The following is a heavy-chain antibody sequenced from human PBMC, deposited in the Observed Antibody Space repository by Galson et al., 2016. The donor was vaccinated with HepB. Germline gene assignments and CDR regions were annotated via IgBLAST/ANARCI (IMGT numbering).Heavy chain of an antibody. J-gene: IGHJ6*03. V-gene: IGHV4-4*02. D-gene: IGHD3/OR15-3a*01. CDR2: IYHSGST. Sequence: SETLSLTCVVSGGSIRSTNWWSWVRQPPGKGLEWLGEIYHSGSTKYNPSLKSRVTISVDKSKNQFSLKLSSVTAADTSVYYCARLDRITMIFGLGDYYYYYMDVWGEGTTVTVSS. CDR3: ARLDRITMIFGLGDYYYYYMDV. CDR1: GGSIRSTNW.